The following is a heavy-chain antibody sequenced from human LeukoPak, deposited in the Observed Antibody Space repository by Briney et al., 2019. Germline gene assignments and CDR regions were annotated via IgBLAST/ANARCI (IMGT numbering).Heavy chain of an antibody. J-gene: IGHJ5*02. CDR1: GGSISSYY. CDR2: ISYSGST. V-gene: IGHV4-59*01. D-gene: IGHD1-1*01. CDR3: AREGTAGTNLNSFDP. Sequence: SQTLSLTCTVSGGSISSYYWSWIRQPPGKGLEWIGYISYSGSTNFTPSLKSRVTISVDTSKNQFSLKLSSVTAADTAVYYCAREGTAGTNLNSFDPWGQGTLVTVSS.